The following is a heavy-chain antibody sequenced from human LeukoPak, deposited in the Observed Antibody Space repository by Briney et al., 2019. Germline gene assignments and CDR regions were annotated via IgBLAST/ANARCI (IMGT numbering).Heavy chain of an antibody. CDR3: TTELGS. CDR1: GFTFSNAW. CDR2: IKSKTGGGTT. J-gene: IGHJ5*02. Sequence: GGSLRLSCAASGFTFSNAWMSWVRQAPGKGLEWVGRIKSKTGGGTTDYAAPVKGRFTISRDDSKNTLYLQMNSLKTEDTAVYYCTTELGSWGQGTLVTVSS. D-gene: IGHD1-26*01. V-gene: IGHV3-15*01.